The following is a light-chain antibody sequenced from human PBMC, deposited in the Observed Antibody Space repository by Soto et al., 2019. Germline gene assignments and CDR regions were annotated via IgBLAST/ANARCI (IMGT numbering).Light chain of an antibody. CDR1: QSVSSY. CDR3: QQRSNWLT. Sequence: EIVLTQSPATLSWSPXGSATLSCRASQSVSSYLAWYQQKPGQAPRLLIYDASNRATGIPARFSGSGSGTDFTLTISSLEPEDFAVYYCQQRSNWLTFGGGTKVDIK. V-gene: IGKV3-11*01. J-gene: IGKJ4*01. CDR2: DAS.